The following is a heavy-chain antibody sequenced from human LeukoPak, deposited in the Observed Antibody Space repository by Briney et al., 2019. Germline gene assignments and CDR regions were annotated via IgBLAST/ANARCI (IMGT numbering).Heavy chain of an antibody. Sequence: GGSLRLSCAAFGFTVSSNYMSWVRQAPGKGLEWVSVIYSGGSTYYADSVKGRFTISRDDSKNTLYLQINSLRAEDTAVYYCARVPTGGYYFDYWGQGTLVTVSS. J-gene: IGHJ4*02. V-gene: IGHV3-66*01. CDR2: IYSGGST. CDR3: ARVPTGGYYFDY. CDR1: GFTVSSNY. D-gene: IGHD1-1*01.